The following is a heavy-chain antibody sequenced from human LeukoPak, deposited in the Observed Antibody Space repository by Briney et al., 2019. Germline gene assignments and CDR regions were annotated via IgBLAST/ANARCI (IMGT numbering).Heavy chain of an antibody. Sequence: GASVKVSCKASGYTFTNYDINWVRQATGQGLEWTGWMSPNSGNTGYAQRFQGRMTMTRDTSTSAAYMELGSLRSDATAIYFCARMTYDGSGPNPNWFDPWGQGTQVTVSS. D-gene: IGHD3-22*01. CDR1: GYTFTNYD. CDR2: MSPNSGNT. V-gene: IGHV1-8*01. J-gene: IGHJ5*02. CDR3: ARMTYDGSGPNPNWFDP.